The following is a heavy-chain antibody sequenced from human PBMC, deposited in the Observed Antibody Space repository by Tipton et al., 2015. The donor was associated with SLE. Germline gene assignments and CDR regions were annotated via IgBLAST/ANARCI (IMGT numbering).Heavy chain of an antibody. CDR1: GFTIDDYA. CDR3: AKDVQRGSSWYYFDY. J-gene: IGHJ4*02. D-gene: IGHD6-13*01. V-gene: IGHV3-9*01. CDR2: ISWNSGSI. Sequence: SLRLSCAASGFTIDDYAMHWVRQAPGKGLEWVSGISWNSGSIGYADSVKGRITISRDNAKNSLYLQMNSLRAEDSALYYSAKDVQRGSSWYYFDYWGQGTLVTVSS.